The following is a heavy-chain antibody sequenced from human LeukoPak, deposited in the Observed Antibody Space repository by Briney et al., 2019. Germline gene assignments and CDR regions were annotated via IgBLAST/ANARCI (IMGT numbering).Heavy chain of an antibody. CDR2: IRYDGSNK. J-gene: IGHJ4*01. CDR1: GFTFSSYG. Sequence: PGGSLRLSCAASGFTFSSYGMHWVRQAPGKGLEWVAFIRYDGSNKYYADSVEGRFTISRDNSKNTLYLQVNSLRAEDTAVYYCARDGTAAGLYFDLWGQGTLVTVSS. D-gene: IGHD6-13*01. V-gene: IGHV3-30*02. CDR3: ARDGTAAGLYFDL.